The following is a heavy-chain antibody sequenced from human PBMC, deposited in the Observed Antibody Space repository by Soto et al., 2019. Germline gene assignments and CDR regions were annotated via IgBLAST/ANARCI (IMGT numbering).Heavy chain of an antibody. Sequence: GASVKVSCKASGYTFISYYIHWVRQAPGQGLEWMGGIIPIFGTANYAQKFQGRVTITADESTSTAYMELSSLRSEDTAVYYCARVYTAMVYFDYWGQGTLVTVSS. J-gene: IGHJ4*02. D-gene: IGHD5-18*01. CDR1: GYTFISYY. CDR2: IIPIFGTA. V-gene: IGHV1-69*13. CDR3: ARVYTAMVYFDY.